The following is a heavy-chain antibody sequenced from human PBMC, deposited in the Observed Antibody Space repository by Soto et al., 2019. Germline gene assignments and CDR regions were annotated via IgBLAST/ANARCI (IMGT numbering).Heavy chain of an antibody. V-gene: IGHV1-2*02. CDR3: ARDLAKGGGSAGFDY. D-gene: IGHD1-26*01. Sequence: GASVKVSCKASGYTFTVYYMHWVRQAPGQGLEWMGWINPKSGGTMYPQKFQGRVTMTLDTSISTAYMALTRLRSEDTAVYYCARDLAKGGGSAGFDYWGQGTLVTVSS. CDR2: INPKSGGT. J-gene: IGHJ4*02. CDR1: GYTFTVYY.